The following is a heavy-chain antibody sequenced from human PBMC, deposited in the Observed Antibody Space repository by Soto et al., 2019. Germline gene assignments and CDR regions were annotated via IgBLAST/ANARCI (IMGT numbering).Heavy chain of an antibody. CDR3: VSQRTTVPTQAYFDY. Sequence: KPSETLSLTCTVSGGSVTNSSYYWGWIRQSPGKGLEWIGSVYYRGRSYSKSSVKSRVTISVDTSKNRFSLSLNSVTASDTAVYFCVSQRTTVPTQAYFDYWGPGALVTVSS. V-gene: IGHV4-39*01. CDR2: VYYRGRS. CDR1: GGSVTNSSYY. D-gene: IGHD4-17*01. J-gene: IGHJ4*02.